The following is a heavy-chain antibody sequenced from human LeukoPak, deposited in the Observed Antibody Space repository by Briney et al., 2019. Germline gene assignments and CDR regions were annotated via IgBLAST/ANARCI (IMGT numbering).Heavy chain of an antibody. CDR2: IKQDGSEK. CDR1: GFTFSSYW. V-gene: IGHV3-7*03. J-gene: IGHJ6*02. Sequence: GGSLRLSCAASGFTFSSYWMSWVRQAPGKGLEWVANIKQDGSEKYYVDSVKGRFTISRDNAKNPLYLQMNSLRAEDTAVYYCARDSAVLRYFDWSPGGMDVWGQGTTVTVSS. D-gene: IGHD3-9*01. CDR3: ARDSAVLRYFDWSPGGMDV.